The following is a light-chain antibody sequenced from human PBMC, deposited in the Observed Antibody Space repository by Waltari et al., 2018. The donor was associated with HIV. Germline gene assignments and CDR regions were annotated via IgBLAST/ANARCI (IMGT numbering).Light chain of an antibody. CDR2: AVK. J-gene: IGLJ2*01. CDR3: SSYSASGTLVL. CDR1: SSDVGASDY. V-gene: IGLV2-14*01. Sequence: QSALTQPASVSGSPGQSISISCSGTSSDVGASDYVSWYHQHPGEAPTLILYAVKNRPSVMSIRFSGSKSGNTASLTISGLQVEDAAHYYFSSYSASGTLVLFGGGTRLTVL.